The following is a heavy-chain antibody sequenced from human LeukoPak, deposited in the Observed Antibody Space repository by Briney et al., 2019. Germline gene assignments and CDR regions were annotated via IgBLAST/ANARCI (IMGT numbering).Heavy chain of an antibody. D-gene: IGHD6-13*01. CDR1: GFTFSNYG. J-gene: IGHJ4*02. CDR3: AKDLNVAAAGYYFDY. V-gene: IGHV3-30*18. Sequence: GRSLRLSCAASGFTFSNYGMHWVRQAPGKGLEWVVVIANDGRDKRYADSVKGRFTISRDNSKNTVYLQMNSLRAEDTAVYYCAKDLNVAAAGYYFDYWGQGTLVTVSS. CDR2: IANDGRDK.